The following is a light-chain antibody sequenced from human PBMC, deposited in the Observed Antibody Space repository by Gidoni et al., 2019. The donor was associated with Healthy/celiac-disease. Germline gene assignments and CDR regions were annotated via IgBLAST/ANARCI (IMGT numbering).Light chain of an antibody. CDR3: SSYTRSSTVV. Sequence: QSALTQPAPASGSSGPSITISCTGTSSDVGGYYYVSWYQQNPGKAPKLMIYDVSNRPSGVSNRFSGSKSGNTASLTISELQAEDEADYCCSSYTRSSTVVFGGGTKLTVL. CDR1: SSDVGGYYY. J-gene: IGLJ2*01. CDR2: DVS. V-gene: IGLV2-14*01.